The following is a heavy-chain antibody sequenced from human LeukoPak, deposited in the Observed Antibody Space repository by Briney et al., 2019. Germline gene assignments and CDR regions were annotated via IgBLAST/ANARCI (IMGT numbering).Heavy chain of an antibody. CDR3: AREYNIST. D-gene: IGHD1-14*01. CDR2: IKYDGSTT. J-gene: IGHJ5*02. CDR1: GFSFSDDW. V-gene: IGHV3-74*01. Sequence: PGGSLRLSCAGSGFSFSDDWMHWVRQTPGEGLVWVSRIKYDGSTTIYADTVKGRSTISRDNAKSTLYLQMNSLRAEDSAVYYCAREYNISTWGQGTLVTVSS.